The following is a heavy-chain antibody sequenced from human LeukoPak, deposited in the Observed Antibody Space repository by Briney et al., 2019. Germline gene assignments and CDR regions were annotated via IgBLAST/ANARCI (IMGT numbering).Heavy chain of an antibody. Sequence: VASVKVSCKASGGTFSSYAISWVRQAPGQGLEWMGGIIPIFGTANYAQKFQGRVTITADESTSTAYMELSSLRSEDTAVYYCAILDTAYGMDVWGQGTTVTVSS. D-gene: IGHD5-18*01. V-gene: IGHV1-69*01. CDR1: GGTFSSYA. CDR3: AILDTAYGMDV. CDR2: IIPIFGTA. J-gene: IGHJ6*02.